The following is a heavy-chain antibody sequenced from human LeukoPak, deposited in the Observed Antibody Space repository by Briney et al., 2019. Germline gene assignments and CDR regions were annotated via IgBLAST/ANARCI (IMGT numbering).Heavy chain of an antibody. CDR2: ISTSSGYI. J-gene: IGHJ4*02. CDR1: GFSFSSYS. CDR3: AGPLYDSSGY. D-gene: IGHD3-22*01. V-gene: IGHV3-21*01. Sequence: KSGGSLRLSCAASGFSFSSYSMNWVRQAPGKGLEWVSPISTSSGYIYYAGSVKGRFTISRDNAKNSLYLQMNSLRAEDTAVYYCAGPLYDSSGYWGQGTLVTVSS.